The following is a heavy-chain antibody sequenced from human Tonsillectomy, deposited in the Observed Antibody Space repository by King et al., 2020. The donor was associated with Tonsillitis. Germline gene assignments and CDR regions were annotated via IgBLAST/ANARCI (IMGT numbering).Heavy chain of an antibody. V-gene: IGHV3-23*04. CDR3: AKCPYDFWSEGLYYAMDG. D-gene: IGHD3-3*01. J-gene: IGHJ6*02. CDR2: MRGAGART. CDR1: GFTFSTYA. Sequence: VQLVESGGGLVQPGGSLRLSCAASGFTFSTYAMTWVRQAPGKGLEWVSVMRGAGARTYHADSVKGRFTISRDNSKNTLYLQMNSLRAEDTAVYYCAKCPYDFWSEGLYYAMDGWGQGTTVTVSS.